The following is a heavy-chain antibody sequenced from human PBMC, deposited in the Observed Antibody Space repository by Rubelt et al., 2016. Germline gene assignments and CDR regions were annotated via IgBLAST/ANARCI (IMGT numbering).Heavy chain of an antibody. CDR1: GGSISNYY. V-gene: IGHV4-59*12. CDR3: ARRFEYSSSWYGDYYFDS. Sequence: QMKLQESGPGLVKPPEPLSLTCTVSGGSISNYYWSWIRQPPGKGLEWIGYIYYSGSTNYNPTLKNRVAISVDTTKNQFSLKLGPVHAAETAVYYWARRFEYSSSWYGDYYFDSWGQGTLVTVSS. J-gene: IGHJ4*02. CDR2: IYYSGST. D-gene: IGHD6-13*01.